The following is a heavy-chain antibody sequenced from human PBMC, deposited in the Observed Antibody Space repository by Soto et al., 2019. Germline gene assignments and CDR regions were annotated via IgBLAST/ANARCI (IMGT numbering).Heavy chain of an antibody. CDR2: INAGNGNT. Sequence: ASVKVSCKASGYTFTSYAMHWVRQAPGQRLEWMGWINAGNGNTKYSQKFQGRVTITRDTSASTAYMELSSLRSEDTAVYYCARVMNTVTTKDEFDYWGQGTLVTVSS. J-gene: IGHJ4*02. V-gene: IGHV1-3*01. D-gene: IGHD4-4*01. CDR1: GYTFTSYA. CDR3: ARVMNTVTTKDEFDY.